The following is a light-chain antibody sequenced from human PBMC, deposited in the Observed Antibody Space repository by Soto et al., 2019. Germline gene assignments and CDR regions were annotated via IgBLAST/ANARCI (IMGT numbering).Light chain of an antibody. CDR3: SSYTSSSIDYV. J-gene: IGLJ1*01. CDR2: EVS. V-gene: IGLV2-14*01. Sequence: QSALTQPASVSGSPGQSITISCTGTSSDVGGYNYVSWYQQHPGKAPKLMIYEVSNRPSGVSTRFSGSKSGNTASLTISGLQAEDEADYYCSSYTSSSIDYVFGTGTKVTVL. CDR1: SSDVGGYNY.